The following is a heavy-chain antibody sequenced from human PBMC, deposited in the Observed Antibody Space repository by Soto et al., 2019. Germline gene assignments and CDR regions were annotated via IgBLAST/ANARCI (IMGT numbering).Heavy chain of an antibody. Sequence: SETLSLTCSVSGASVTSPEHYWTWIRQSPGKGLEWIGYIYYGGSTVYNPSLKGRSTVSLDTSKSQFSLKLSSVTAADTAVYYCARAHDFWGGRQQPIDSWGQGTLVTVSS. CDR3: ARAHDFWGGRQQPIDS. D-gene: IGHD3-3*01. J-gene: IGHJ4*02. CDR1: GASVTSPEHY. CDR2: IYYGGST. V-gene: IGHV4-30-4*01.